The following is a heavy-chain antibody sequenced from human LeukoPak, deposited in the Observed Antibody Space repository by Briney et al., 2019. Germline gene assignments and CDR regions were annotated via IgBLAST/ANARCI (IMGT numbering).Heavy chain of an antibody. CDR2: ISSSGSTI. D-gene: IGHD3-10*01. J-gene: IGHJ4*02. Sequence: GGSLRLSCAASGFTFSSYEMNWVRQAPGKGLEWVSYISSSGSTIYYADSVKGRFTISRDNAKNSLYLQMHSLRAEDTALYYCTKDLTYYSASGNTLYWGQGTLVTVSS. CDR1: GFTFSSYE. CDR3: TKDLTYYSASGNTLY. V-gene: IGHV3-48*03.